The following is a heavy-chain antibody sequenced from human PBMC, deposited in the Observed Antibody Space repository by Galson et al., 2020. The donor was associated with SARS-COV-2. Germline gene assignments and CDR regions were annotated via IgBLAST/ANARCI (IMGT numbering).Heavy chain of an antibody. CDR2: VSGTGTYI. V-gene: IGHV3-21*04. Sequence: GGSLRLSCVASGITFSNYNMNWVRLAPGKGLEWVSSVSGTGTYIHYADSVMGRFTISRDNSKKSLFLEMNSLRVDDTAVYYCARDYTSSDWYGTIGYFDLWGRGTQVTVSS. CDR1: GITFSNYN. J-gene: IGHJ2*01. CDR3: ARDYTSSDWYGTIGYFDL. D-gene: IGHD6-19*01.